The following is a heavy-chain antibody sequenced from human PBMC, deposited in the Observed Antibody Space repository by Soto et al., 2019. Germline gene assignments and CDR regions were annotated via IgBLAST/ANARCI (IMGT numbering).Heavy chain of an antibody. V-gene: IGHV1-45*02. D-gene: IGHD6-6*01. J-gene: IGHJ5*02. CDR1: GYTFTYRY. CDR3: ASATSPASEFDP. CDR2: ITPFNGNT. Sequence: SVKVSCKASGYTFTYRYLHWVRQASGQALEWMGWITPFNGNTNYAQKFQDRVTITRDRSMSTAYMELSSLRSEDTAMYYCASATSPASEFDPWGQGTLVTVSS.